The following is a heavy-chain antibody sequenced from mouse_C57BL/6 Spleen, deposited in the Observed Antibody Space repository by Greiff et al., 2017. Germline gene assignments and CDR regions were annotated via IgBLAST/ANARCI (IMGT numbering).Heavy chain of an antibody. V-gene: IGHV2-5*01. CDR2: IWRGGST. CDR1: GFSLTSYG. CDR3: AKSPNYYGSSDAMDY. D-gene: IGHD1-1*01. Sequence: QVQLKESGPGLVQPSQSLSITCTASGFSLTSYGVHWVRQSPGKGLEWLGVIWRGGSTDYNAAFMSRLSITKDNSKSQVYFKMNRLQADDTAIYYYAKSPNYYGSSDAMDYWGQGTSVTVSS. J-gene: IGHJ4*01.